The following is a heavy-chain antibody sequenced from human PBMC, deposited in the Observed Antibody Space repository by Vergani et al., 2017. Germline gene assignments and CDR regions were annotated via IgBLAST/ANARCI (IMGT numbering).Heavy chain of an antibody. CDR3: ARDPRGYGGVPEDYSCGMDV. CDR1: GYTFTSYA. Sequence: QVQRVQSGSELKKPGASVKVSCKASGYTFTSYAVNWARQAPGQGLEWMGRIIPVLGKTKYAQDFRSRLKITADTSTSTAYMEQTGLRSQDTAVYYCARDPRGYGGVPEDYSCGMDVWG. CDR2: IIPVLGKT. V-gene: IGHV1-69*09. J-gene: IGHJ6*02. D-gene: IGHD2-8*02.